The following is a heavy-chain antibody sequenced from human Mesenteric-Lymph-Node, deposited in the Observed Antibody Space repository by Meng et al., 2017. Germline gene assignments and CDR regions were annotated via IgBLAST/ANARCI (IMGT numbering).Heavy chain of an antibody. CDR2: IYYSGST. CDR1: GGSVSSGSYY. V-gene: IGHV4-61*01. CDR3: AREGYYDSSGYQNQYFQH. D-gene: IGHD3-22*01. Sequence: SETLSLTCTVSGGSVSSGSYYWSWIRQPPGKGLEWIGYIYYSGSTNYNPSLKSRVTISVDTSKNQFSLKLSSVTAADTAVYYCAREGYYDSSGYQNQYFQHWGQGTLVTVSS. J-gene: IGHJ1*01.